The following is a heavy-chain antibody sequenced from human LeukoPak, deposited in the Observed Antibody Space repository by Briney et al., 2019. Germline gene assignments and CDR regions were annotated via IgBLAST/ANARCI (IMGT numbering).Heavy chain of an antibody. CDR2: IRYDGNNK. CDR3: ARAHTSLYYFDY. V-gene: IGHV3-30*02. D-gene: IGHD2-2*02. CDR1: GFTFSSYG. Sequence: PGGSLRLSCAASGFTFSSYGMHWVRQAPGKGLEWVAFIRYDGNNKYYADSVKGRFTISRDNSKNTLYLQMNSLRPEDTAVYYCARAHTSLYYFDYWGQGTLVTVSS. J-gene: IGHJ4*02.